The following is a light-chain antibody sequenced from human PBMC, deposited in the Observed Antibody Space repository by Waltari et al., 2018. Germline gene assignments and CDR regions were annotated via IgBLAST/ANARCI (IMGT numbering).Light chain of an antibody. CDR2: GAS. V-gene: IGKV3-20*01. Sequence: EIVLTQSPGTLSLAPGARATLSCRASQSVSSSYLSGYQQKPGQAPRLLIYGASSRATGIPDRFSGSGSGTDFTLTISRLDPEDFAVYYCQQYGSSPLTFGGGNKVEIK. CDR3: QQYGSSPLT. CDR1: QSVSSSY. J-gene: IGKJ4*01.